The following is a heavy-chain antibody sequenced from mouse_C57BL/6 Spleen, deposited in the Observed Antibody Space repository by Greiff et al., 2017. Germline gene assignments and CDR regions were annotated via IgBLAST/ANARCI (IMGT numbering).Heavy chain of an antibody. CDR2: IDPSDSST. Sequence: VQLQQPGAELVMPGASVKLSCKASGYTFTSYWMHWVKQRPGQGLEWIGEIDPSDSSTNYNQKFKGKSTLTVDKSSSTAYMQLSSLTSEDSAVYYCARGGGVDYWGQGTTLTVSS. J-gene: IGHJ2*01. CDR3: ARGGGVDY. V-gene: IGHV1-69*01. CDR1: GYTFTSYW.